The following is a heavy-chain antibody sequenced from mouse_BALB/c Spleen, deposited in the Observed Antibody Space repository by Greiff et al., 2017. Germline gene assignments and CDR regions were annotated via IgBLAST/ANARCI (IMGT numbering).Heavy chain of an antibody. CDR1: GYTFTSYW. V-gene: IGHV1-5*01. Sequence: VQLQQSGTVLARPGASVKMSCKASGYTFTSYWMHWVKQRPGQGLEWIGAIYPGNSDTSYNQKFKGKAKLTAVTSTSTAYMELSSLTNEDSAVYYCTRSYDYDAMDYWGQGTSVTVSS. CDR2: IYPGNSDT. J-gene: IGHJ4*01. CDR3: TRSYDYDAMDY.